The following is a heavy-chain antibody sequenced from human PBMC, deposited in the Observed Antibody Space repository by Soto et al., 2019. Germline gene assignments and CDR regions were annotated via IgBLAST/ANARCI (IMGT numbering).Heavy chain of an antibody. CDR1: GFTFRSYG. CDR3: ARIPGIELSSIYTYYFDY. Sequence: GGSLRLSCVASGFTFRSYGMHWVRQAPGKGLEWVAVIWYDGNNKYYADSVKGRFTISRDNSKNTLYLQMNSLRAEDTAVYYCARIPGIELSSIYTYYFDYWGQGTLVTVSS. V-gene: IGHV3-33*01. J-gene: IGHJ4*02. CDR2: IWYDGNNK. D-gene: IGHD3-16*02.